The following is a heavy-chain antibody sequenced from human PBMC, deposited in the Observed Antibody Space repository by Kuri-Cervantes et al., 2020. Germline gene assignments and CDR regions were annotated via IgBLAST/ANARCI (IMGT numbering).Heavy chain of an antibody. D-gene: IGHD2-2*01. CDR2: ISGSGDST. J-gene: IGHJ4*02. V-gene: IGHV3-23*01. Sequence: GGSLRLSCAASGFTFSSHAMNWVRQAPWKGLEWVSAISGSGDSTDYADSVKGRFTISRDNSKDALYLQMSSLRAEDAAIYYCAKSDCSVTSCYVIDYWGQGTLVTVSS. CDR3: AKSDCSVTSCYVIDY. CDR1: GFTFSSHA.